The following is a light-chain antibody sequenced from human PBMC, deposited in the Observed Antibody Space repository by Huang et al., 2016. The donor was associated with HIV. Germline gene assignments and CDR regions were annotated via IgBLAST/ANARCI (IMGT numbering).Light chain of an antibody. V-gene: IGKV1-33*01. J-gene: IGKJ1*01. CDR3: QQYDNLVT. CDR2: DAS. CDR1: QGIANY. Sequence: DIQMTQSPSSLSASVGDRVTITCQATQGIANYVNWYQQRPGKAPKLLIYDASTLETGVPSRCSGSGSGTDFTLTISSLQPEDVATYYCQQYDNLVTFGQGTRVEIK.